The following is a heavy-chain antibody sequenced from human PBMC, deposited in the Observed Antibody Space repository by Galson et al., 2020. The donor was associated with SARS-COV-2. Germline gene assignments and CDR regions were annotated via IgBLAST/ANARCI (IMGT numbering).Heavy chain of an antibody. D-gene: IGHD3-22*01. V-gene: IGHV4-30-4*01. CDR2: IYYSGST. Sequence: SETLSLTCTVSGGSISSGDYYWSWIRQPPGKGLEWIGYIYYSGSTYYNPSLESRVTISVDTSKNQFSLRLSSVTAADTAVYYCARDGYDTIDRGGEFDYWGQGALVTVSS. J-gene: IGHJ4*02. CDR1: GGSISSGDYY. CDR3: ARDGYDTIDRGGEFDY.